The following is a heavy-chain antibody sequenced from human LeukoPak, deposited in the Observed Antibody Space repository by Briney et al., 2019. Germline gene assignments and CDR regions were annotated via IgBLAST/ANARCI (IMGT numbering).Heavy chain of an antibody. V-gene: IGHV4-4*02. Sequence: PSETLSLTCAVSGGSISSSNWWSWVRQPPGKGLEWIGEIYHSGSTNYNPSLKSRVTMSVDKSKNQFSLKLSSVTAADTAVYYCARASTRRGLWFGELSGAFDIWGQGTMVTVSS. D-gene: IGHD3-10*01. J-gene: IGHJ3*02. CDR2: IYHSGST. CDR3: ARASTRRGLWFGELSGAFDI. CDR1: GGSISSSNW.